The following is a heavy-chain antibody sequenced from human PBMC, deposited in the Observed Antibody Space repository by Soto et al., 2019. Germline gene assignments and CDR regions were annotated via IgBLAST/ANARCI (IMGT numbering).Heavy chain of an antibody. V-gene: IGHV1-69*13. J-gene: IGHJ4*02. CDR2: IIPVFGTT. CDR1: GGLFSSFA. CDR3: GRGGGPYVWFNEF. Sequence: GASVKVSCKDSGGLFSSFAISWVRQAPGQGPEWLGGIIPVFGTTNYAEKFQDRVTITADESTSTAYMELTSLTSGGTAMYYCGRGGGPYVWFNEFWGQGTLVTVSS. D-gene: IGHD3-16*01.